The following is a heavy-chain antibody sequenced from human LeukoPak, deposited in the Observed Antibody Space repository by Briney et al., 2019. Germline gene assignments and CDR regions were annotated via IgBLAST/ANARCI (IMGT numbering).Heavy chain of an antibody. Sequence: PGGSLRLSCAASGFTFSSYAMSWVRQAPGKGLEWVSAISGSGGSTYYADSVKGRFTISRDNSKNTLYLQMNSLRAEDTAVSYCAKDRTRGGSGSYYMGYFQHWGQGTLVTVSS. CDR2: ISGSGGST. V-gene: IGHV3-23*01. CDR1: GFTFSSYA. J-gene: IGHJ1*01. CDR3: AKDRTRGGSGSYYMGYFQH. D-gene: IGHD3-10*01.